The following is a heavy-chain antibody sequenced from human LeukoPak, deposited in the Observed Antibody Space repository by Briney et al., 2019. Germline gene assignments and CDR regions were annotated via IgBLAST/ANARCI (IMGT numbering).Heavy chain of an antibody. CDR1: GFTFSSYA. CDR2: ISSNGGST. J-gene: IGHJ4*02. CDR3: ARGYSGYDYVDY. Sequence: PGGSLRLSCAASGFTFSSYAMHWVRQAPGKGLEYVSAISSNGGSTYYANSVEGRFTISRDNSKNTLYLQMGSLRAEDMAVYYCARGYSGYDYVDYWGQGTLVTVSS. D-gene: IGHD5-12*01. V-gene: IGHV3-64*01.